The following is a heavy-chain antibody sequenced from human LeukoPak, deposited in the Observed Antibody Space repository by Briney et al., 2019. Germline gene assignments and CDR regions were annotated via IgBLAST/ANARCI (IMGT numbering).Heavy chain of an antibody. CDR3: ASEGMGRRAFDI. CDR2: ISSSSSYI. CDR1: GFTFSTYS. V-gene: IGHV3-21*01. Sequence: PGGSLRLSCAASGFTFSTYSMNWVRQAPGKGLEWVSSISSSSSYIYYADSVKGRFTISRDNAKNSLYLQMKSLRVEDTAVYYCASEGMGRRAFDIWGQGTRVTVSA. D-gene: IGHD3-10*01. J-gene: IGHJ3*02.